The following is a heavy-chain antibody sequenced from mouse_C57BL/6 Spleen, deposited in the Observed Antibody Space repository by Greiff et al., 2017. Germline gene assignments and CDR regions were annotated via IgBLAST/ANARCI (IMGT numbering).Heavy chain of an antibody. V-gene: IGHV5-4*01. Sequence: EVMLVESGGGLVKPGGSLKLSCAASGFTFSSYAMSWVRQTPEKRLEWVATISDGGSYTYYPDNVKCRFTISRDNAKNNLYLQMSHLKSEDTAMYYCAREGRDCFDYWGQGTTLTVSS. J-gene: IGHJ2*01. CDR3: AREGRDCFDY. CDR2: ISDGGSYT. CDR1: GFTFSSYA.